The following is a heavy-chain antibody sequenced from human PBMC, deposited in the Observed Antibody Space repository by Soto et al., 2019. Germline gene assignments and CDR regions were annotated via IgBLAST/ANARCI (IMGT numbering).Heavy chain of an antibody. V-gene: IGHV1-69*05. J-gene: IGHJ3*01. CDR1: GGTFSSYA. CDR3: ARGDYSSGWSS. D-gene: IGHD6-19*01. Sequence: GASVKVSCKASGGTFSSYAISWVRQAPGQGLEWMGGIIAIFGTTNYAQKLQGRVTITTDASTSTAYMELRSLRSDDTAVYYCARGDYSSGWSSWGQGTMVTV. CDR2: IIAIFGTT.